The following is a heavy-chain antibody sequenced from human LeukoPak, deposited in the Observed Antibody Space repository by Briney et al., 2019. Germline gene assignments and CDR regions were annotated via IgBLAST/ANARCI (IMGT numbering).Heavy chain of an antibody. CDR2: IYTSGST. CDR1: GGSISRYY. CDR3: HIVLVPVAMPQLMDV. J-gene: IGHJ6*03. D-gene: IGHD2-2*01. V-gene: IGHV4-4*07. Sequence: SETLSLTCTVSGGSISRYYWSWMRQPAGKGREWIGRIYTSGSTNYNPSLKSRVTMSVDTSKNQFSLKLSSVTAANTAVYCCHIVLVPVAMPQLMDVWGKGTPVTVSS.